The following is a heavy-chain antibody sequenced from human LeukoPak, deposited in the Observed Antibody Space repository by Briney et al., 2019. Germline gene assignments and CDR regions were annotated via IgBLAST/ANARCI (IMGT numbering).Heavy chain of an antibody. Sequence: QPGGSLRLSCAASGFTFSSYAMSWVRQAPGKGLEWVSAISGSGGSTYYADSVKGRFTISRDNSKNTLYLQMNSLRAEDTAVYYCAKDISGWLQSKNYFDCWGQGTLVTVSS. CDR1: GFTFSSYA. V-gene: IGHV3-23*01. J-gene: IGHJ4*02. CDR2: ISGSGGST. CDR3: AKDISGWLQSKNYFDC. D-gene: IGHD5-24*01.